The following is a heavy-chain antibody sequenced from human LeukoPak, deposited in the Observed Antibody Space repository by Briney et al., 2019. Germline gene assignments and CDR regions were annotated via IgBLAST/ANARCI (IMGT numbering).Heavy chain of an antibody. CDR3: ARDGGIAAATYLFDY. V-gene: IGHV3-30*04. CDR2: ISYDGSNK. J-gene: IGHJ4*02. CDR1: GFTFSSYA. D-gene: IGHD6-13*01. Sequence: PGGSLRLSCAASGFTFSSYAMHWVRQAPGKGLERVAVISYDGSNKYYADSVKGRFTISRDNSKNTLYLQMNSLRAEDTAVYYCARDGGIAAATYLFDYWGQGTLVTVSS.